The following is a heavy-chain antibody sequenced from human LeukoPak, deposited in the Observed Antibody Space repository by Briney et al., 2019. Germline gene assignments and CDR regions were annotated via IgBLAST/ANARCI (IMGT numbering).Heavy chain of an antibody. V-gene: IGHV3-21*01. CDR2: ISSSSSYI. Sequence: GGSLRLSCAASGFTFSSYSMNWVRQAPGKGLEWVSSISSSSSYIYYADSVKGRFTISRDNAKNSLYLQMNSLRAEDTAVYYCARTYYDFWSGYYLYYFDYWGQGTLVTVSS. CDR3: ARTYYDFWSGYYLYYFDY. CDR1: GFTFSSYS. D-gene: IGHD3-3*01. J-gene: IGHJ4*02.